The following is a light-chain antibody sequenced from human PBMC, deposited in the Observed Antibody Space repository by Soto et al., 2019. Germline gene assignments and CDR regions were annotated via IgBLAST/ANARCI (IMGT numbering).Light chain of an antibody. V-gene: IGKV3-20*01. CDR2: VAS. CDR3: QQYGISSHT. J-gene: IGKJ2*01. CDR1: QSISSSY. Sequence: EVVLTQSPRTLSLSPGERATLSCRASQSISSSYLTWYHQRPGQAPRLLIHVASSRATGIPDRFSGSGSGTYFTFTISRLEPEDFAVYYCQQYGISSHTFGQGNNVDIK.